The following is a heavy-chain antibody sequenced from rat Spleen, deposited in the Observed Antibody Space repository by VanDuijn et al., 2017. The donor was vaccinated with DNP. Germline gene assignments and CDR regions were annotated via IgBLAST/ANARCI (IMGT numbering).Heavy chain of an antibody. Sequence: EVLLVESDGGLVQPGRSLKLSCAASGFTFSSFPMAWVRQAPKKGLEWVASISYEGSSTYYGDSVKGRFIISRNNAKSTLYLQMDSLRSEDTATYYCARHGPGYNHWFAYWGQGTLVTVSS. CDR2: ISYEGSST. CDR1: GFTFSSFP. CDR3: ARHGPGYNHWFAY. J-gene: IGHJ3*01. V-gene: IGHV5-7*01. D-gene: IGHD1-4*01.